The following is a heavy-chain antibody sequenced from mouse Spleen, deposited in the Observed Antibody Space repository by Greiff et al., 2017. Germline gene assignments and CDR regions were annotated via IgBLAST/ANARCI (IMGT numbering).Heavy chain of an antibody. J-gene: IGHJ3*01. Sequence: VQLQQSGAELVRPGASVKLSCTASGFNIKDDYMHWVKQRPEQGLEWIGWIDPENGDTEYASKFQGKATITADTSSNTAYLQLSSLTSEDTAVYYCTTKTYYYGSSEFAYGGQGTLVTVSA. CDR1: GFNIKDDY. CDR2: IDPENGDT. CDR3: TTKTYYYGSSEFAY. D-gene: IGHD1-1*01. V-gene: IGHV14-4*01.